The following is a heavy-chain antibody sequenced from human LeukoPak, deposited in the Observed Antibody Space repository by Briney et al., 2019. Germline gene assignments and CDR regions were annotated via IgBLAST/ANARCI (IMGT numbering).Heavy chain of an antibody. Sequence: SQTLSLTCAISGDSVSSNSAAWNWIRQSPSRGLEWLGRTYYRSKWYNGYAVSVKSRITINPDTSKNQFSLQLNSVTPEDTAVYYCAREPSSTSSLAPYYYYGMDVWGQGTTVTVSS. D-gene: IGHD2-2*01. CDR1: GDSVSSNSAA. CDR2: TYYRSKWYN. CDR3: AREPSSTSSLAPYYYYGMDV. V-gene: IGHV6-1*01. J-gene: IGHJ6*02.